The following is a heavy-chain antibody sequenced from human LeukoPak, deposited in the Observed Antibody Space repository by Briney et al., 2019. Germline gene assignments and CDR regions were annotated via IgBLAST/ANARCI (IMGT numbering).Heavy chain of an antibody. CDR2: IYHSGST. V-gene: IGHV4-38-2*02. D-gene: IGHD3-10*01. J-gene: IGHJ4*02. CDR1: GYSISSGYY. CDR3: ARDRGYGSGPFDY. Sequence: SETLSLTCTVSGYSISSGYYWGWIRQPPGKGLEWIGSIYHSGSTNYNPSLKSRVTISVDTSKNQFSLKLSSVTAADTAVYYCARDRGYGSGPFDYWGRGTLVTVSS.